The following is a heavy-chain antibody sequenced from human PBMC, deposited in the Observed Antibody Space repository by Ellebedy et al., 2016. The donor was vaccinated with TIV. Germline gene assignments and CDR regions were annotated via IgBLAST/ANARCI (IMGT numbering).Heavy chain of an antibody. CDR3: AREGDHHDILTGYPINWFDP. J-gene: IGHJ5*02. V-gene: IGHV3-30*01. D-gene: IGHD3-9*01. CDR1: GFTFSSYA. Sequence: GGSLRLSCAASGFTFSSYAMHWVRQAPGKGLEWVAVISYDGSNKYYADSVKGRFTISRDNSKNTLYLQMNSLRAEDTAVYYCAREGDHHDILTGYPINWFDPWGQGTLVTVSS. CDR2: ISYDGSNK.